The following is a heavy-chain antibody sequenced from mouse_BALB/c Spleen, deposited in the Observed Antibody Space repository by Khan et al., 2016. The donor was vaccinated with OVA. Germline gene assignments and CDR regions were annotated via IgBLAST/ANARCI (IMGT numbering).Heavy chain of an antibody. CDR2: IDPANGNS. CDR3: ATYCYGSSRYFDY. Sequence: VQLKQSGSEFVKPGASVRLSCTASGFNIKDTYMHWVKQRPEQGLEWIGRIDPANGNSKYDPKFQGKATITGETSSNTAYLQLSSLTSEDTAVYYCATYCYGSSRYFDYWGQGTTLTVSS. J-gene: IGHJ2*01. D-gene: IGHD1-1*01. CDR1: GFNIKDTY. V-gene: IGHV14-3*02.